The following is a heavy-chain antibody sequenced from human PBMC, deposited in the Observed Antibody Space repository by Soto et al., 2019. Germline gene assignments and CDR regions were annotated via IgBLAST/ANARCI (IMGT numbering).Heavy chain of an antibody. CDR1: GGSITSSGYY. Sequence: QVQLQESGPGLVKPPQTLSLTCTVSGGSITSSGYYWSWIRQHPGEGLEWIGFTSNSGSTSYNPSLKSRVTRSVDTSSNQFSLNLKSVTAADTAVYYCARGGGSTKVDYWGQGTLVTVSP. CDR2: TSNSGST. D-gene: IGHD2-2*01. CDR3: ARGGGSTKVDY. J-gene: IGHJ4*02. V-gene: IGHV4-31*03.